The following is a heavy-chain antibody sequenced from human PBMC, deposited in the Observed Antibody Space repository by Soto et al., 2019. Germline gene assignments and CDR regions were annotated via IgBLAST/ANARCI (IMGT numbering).Heavy chain of an antibody. CDR2: INPNSGGT. V-gene: IGHV1-2*02. CDR3: ARDPATYCSSTSCYTILGMDV. J-gene: IGHJ6*02. D-gene: IGHD2-2*02. CDR1: GYTFTGYY. Sequence: ASVKVSCKASGYTFTGYYMHWVRQAPGQGLEWMGWINPNSGGTNYAQKFQGRVTMTRDTSISTAYMEPSRLRSDDTAVYYCARDPATYCSSTSCYTILGMDVWGQGTTVTVSS.